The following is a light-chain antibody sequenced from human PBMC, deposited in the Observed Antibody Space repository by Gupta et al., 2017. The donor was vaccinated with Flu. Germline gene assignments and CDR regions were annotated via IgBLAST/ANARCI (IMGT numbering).Light chain of an antibody. CDR2: DVN. Sequence: SALTQPASVSGSPGQSITMSCTGTSSDIAYNYVSWHQQYPGEAPKLLIYDVNKRPSGISNRFSGSKFGNTASLTISGLQGEDEGYYFCSSYTSSTARVFGTGTKVTVL. CDR3: SSYTSSTARV. CDR1: SSDIAYNY. J-gene: IGLJ1*01. V-gene: IGLV2-14*01.